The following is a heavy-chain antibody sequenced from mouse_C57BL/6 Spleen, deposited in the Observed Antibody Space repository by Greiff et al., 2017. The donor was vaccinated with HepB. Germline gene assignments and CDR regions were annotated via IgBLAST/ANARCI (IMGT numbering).Heavy chain of an antibody. CDR2: IYPGDGDT. Sequence: VQLQQSGPELVKPGASVKISCKASGYAFSSSWMNWVKQRPGKGLEWIGRIYPGDGDTNYNGKFKGKATLTADKSSSTAYMQLSSLTSEDSAVYFCARNRITTVVDWYFDVWGTGTTVTVSS. D-gene: IGHD1-1*01. V-gene: IGHV1-82*01. CDR3: ARNRITTVVDWYFDV. J-gene: IGHJ1*03. CDR1: GYAFSSSW.